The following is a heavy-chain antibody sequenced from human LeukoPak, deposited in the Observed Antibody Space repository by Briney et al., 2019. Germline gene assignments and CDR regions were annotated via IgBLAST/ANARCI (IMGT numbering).Heavy chain of an antibody. V-gene: IGHV3-13*05. Sequence: GGSLRLSCAASGFTFSSYDMHWVRQATGKGLEWVSTIGTAGDPYYPGSVKGRFTISRENAKNSLYLQMISLRAGDTAVYYCARGLRYCSGGSCYNSDAFDIWGQGTMVTVSS. CDR2: IGTAGDP. CDR1: GFTFSSYD. J-gene: IGHJ3*02. CDR3: ARGLRYCSGGSCYNSDAFDI. D-gene: IGHD2-15*01.